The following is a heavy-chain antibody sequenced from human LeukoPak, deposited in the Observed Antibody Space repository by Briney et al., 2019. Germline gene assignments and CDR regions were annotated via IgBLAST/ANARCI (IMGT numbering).Heavy chain of an antibody. V-gene: IGHV3-15*01. D-gene: IGHD1-26*01. Sequence: PGGSPRLSCEASGFTFSDAWLTWVRQAPGKGLEWVGRVKSKSDGGTTDYAAPVKGRFTISRDDSKNTLYLQMNSLKTEDTAVYYCTKLSGSFSVYWGQGTLVTVSS. J-gene: IGHJ4*02. CDR2: VKSKSDGGTT. CDR1: GFTFSDAW. CDR3: TKLSGSFSVY.